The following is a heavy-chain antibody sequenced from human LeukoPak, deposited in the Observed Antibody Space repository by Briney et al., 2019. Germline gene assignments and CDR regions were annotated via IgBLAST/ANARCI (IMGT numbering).Heavy chain of an antibody. CDR1: GGSISSSSYY. J-gene: IGHJ3*02. V-gene: IGHV4-39*07. Sequence: SETLSLTCTVSGGSISSSSYYWGWIRQPPGKGLEWIGSIYYSGSTYYNPSLKSRVTISVDTSKNQFSLKLSSVTAADTAVYYCARDRPLSYYYDSSGYYYVGWYAFDIWGQGTMVTVSS. CDR2: IYYSGST. D-gene: IGHD3-22*01. CDR3: ARDRPLSYYYDSSGYYYVGWYAFDI.